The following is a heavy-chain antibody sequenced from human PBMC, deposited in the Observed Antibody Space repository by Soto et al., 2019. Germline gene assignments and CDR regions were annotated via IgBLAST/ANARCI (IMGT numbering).Heavy chain of an antibody. V-gene: IGHV3-23*01. CDR2: ISGSGGST. Sequence: PGGSLRLSCAASGFTFSSYAMSWVRQAPGKGLEWVSAISGSGGSTYYADSVKGRLTISRDNSKNTLYLQMNSLRAEDTAVYYCAKDGYGANFAYYFDYWGQGTLVTVSS. CDR3: AKDGYGANFAYYFDY. D-gene: IGHD2-8*01. J-gene: IGHJ4*02. CDR1: GFTFSSYA.